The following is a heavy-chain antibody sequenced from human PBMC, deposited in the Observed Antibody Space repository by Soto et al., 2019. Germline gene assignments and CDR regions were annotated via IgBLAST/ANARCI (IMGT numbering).Heavy chain of an antibody. Sequence: QVQLVQSGAEVKKPGSSVKVSCKASGGTFSSYTISWVRQAPGQGLEWMGRIIPILGIANYAQKFQGRVTLPADKSTRTAYMELSSLRSEDTAVYYCARGSRYCSSTSCDVLASAGRECGYWGQGTLVTVSS. CDR2: IIPILGIA. D-gene: IGHD2-2*01. CDR1: GGTFSSYT. V-gene: IGHV1-69*02. J-gene: IGHJ4*02. CDR3: ARGSRYCSSTSCDVLASAGRECGY.